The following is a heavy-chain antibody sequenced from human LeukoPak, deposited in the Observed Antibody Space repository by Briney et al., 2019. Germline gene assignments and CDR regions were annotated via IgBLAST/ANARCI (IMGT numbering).Heavy chain of an antibody. CDR1: GGSFSGYY. V-gene: IGHV4-34*01. CDR3: AKTGDYYDSSGWDY. J-gene: IGHJ4*02. D-gene: IGHD3-22*01. Sequence: SETLSLTCAVYGGSFSGYYWSWIRQPPGKGLEWIGEINHSGSTNYNPSLKSRVTISVDTSKNQFSLKLSSVTAADTAVYYCAKTGDYYDSSGWDYWGQGTLVTVSS. CDR2: INHSGST.